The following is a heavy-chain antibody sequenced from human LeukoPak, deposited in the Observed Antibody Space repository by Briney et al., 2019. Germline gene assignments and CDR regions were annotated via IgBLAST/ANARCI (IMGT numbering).Heavy chain of an antibody. CDR1: GGSFSGYY. V-gene: IGHV4-34*01. CDR2: INHSGST. CDR3: ARGYSSGWYNRSSYYYYGMDV. J-gene: IGHJ6*02. D-gene: IGHD6-19*01. Sequence: PSETLSLTCAVYGGSFSGYYWSWIRQPPGKGLEWIGEINHSGSTNYNPSLKSRVTISVDTSKNQFSLKLSSVTAADTAVYYCARGYSSGWYNRSSYYYYGMDVWGQGTTVTVSS.